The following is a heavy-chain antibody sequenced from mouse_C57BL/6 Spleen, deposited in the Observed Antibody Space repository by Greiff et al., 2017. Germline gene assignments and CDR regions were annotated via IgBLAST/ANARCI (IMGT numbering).Heavy chain of an antibody. CDR2: IDPSDSYT. J-gene: IGHJ3*01. V-gene: IGHV1-69*01. CDR1: GYTFTSYW. CDR3: ARGDSKGTWFAY. D-gene: IGHD2-5*01. Sequence: QVQLQQPGAELVMPGASVKLSCKASGYTFTSYWMHWVKQRPGQGLEWIGEIDPSDSYTNYNQKFKGKSTLTVDKSSSTAYMQLSSLTSEDSAVYYGARGDSKGTWFAYWGQGTLVTVSA.